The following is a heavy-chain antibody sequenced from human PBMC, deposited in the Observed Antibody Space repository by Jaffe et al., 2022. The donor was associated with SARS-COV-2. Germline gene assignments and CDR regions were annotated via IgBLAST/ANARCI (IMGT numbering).Heavy chain of an antibody. Sequence: EVQLVESGGGLVQPGGSLRLSCAASGFTFSSYWMSWVRQAPGKGLEWVANIKQDGSEKYYVDSVKGRFTISRDNAKNSLYLQMNSLRAEDTAVYYCARVGGKGSYRQPRAAGYFDYWGQGTLVTVSS. CDR1: GFTFSSYW. D-gene: IGHD3-16*02. J-gene: IGHJ4*02. CDR2: IKQDGSEK. V-gene: IGHV3-7*01. CDR3: ARVGGKGSYRQPRAAGYFDY.